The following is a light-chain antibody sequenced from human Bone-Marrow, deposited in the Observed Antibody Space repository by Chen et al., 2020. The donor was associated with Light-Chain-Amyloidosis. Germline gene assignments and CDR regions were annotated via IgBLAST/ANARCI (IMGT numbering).Light chain of an antibody. V-gene: IGLV1-47*01. Sequence: QSVLTQPPSASGTPGQRVTISCSGSTSNIGSNFVYWYQPLPGTAPKLLIHKNDQRPSGVPDRISGSKSGTSASLAISGLRSEDEADYYCAAWDDSLSGFFVFGTGTKVTVL. CDR1: TSNIGSNF. CDR3: AAWDDSLSGFFV. J-gene: IGLJ1*01. CDR2: KND.